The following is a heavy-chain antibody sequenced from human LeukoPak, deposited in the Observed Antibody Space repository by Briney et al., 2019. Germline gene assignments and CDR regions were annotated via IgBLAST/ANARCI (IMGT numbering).Heavy chain of an antibody. CDR3: ARDRSLGIIDY. V-gene: IGHV4-59*01. Sequence: SETLSLTCIVSGYSISSYYWSWIRQPPGKGLEWIGYIYYSWSTNYNPSLKSRVNISIEASKNHFSLKLSSVTAADTAVYYCARDRSLGIIDYWGQGTLVTVSS. CDR1: GYSISSYY. D-gene: IGHD3-16*01. CDR2: IYYSWST. J-gene: IGHJ4*02.